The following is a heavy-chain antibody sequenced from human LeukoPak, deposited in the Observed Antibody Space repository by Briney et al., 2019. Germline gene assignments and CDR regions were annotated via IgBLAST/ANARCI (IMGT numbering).Heavy chain of an antibody. CDR3: AGDGRYSYGAIDY. D-gene: IGHD5-18*01. V-gene: IGHV3-21*01. Sequence: GGTLRLSCAASGFTFSSYSMNWVRQAPGKGLEWVSSISSSSSYIYYADSVKGRFTISRDNAKNSLYLQMNSLRAEDTAVYYCAGDGRYSYGAIDYWGQGTLVTVSS. CDR1: GFTFSSYS. CDR2: ISSSSSYI. J-gene: IGHJ4*02.